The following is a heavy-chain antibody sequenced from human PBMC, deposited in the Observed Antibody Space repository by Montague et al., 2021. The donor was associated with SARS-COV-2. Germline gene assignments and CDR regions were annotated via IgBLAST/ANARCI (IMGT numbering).Heavy chain of an antibody. V-gene: IGHV3-21*06. D-gene: IGHD5-24*01. J-gene: IGHJ3*01. CDR2: ITSGSLRI. CDR1: GFTFSRHD. Sequence: SLRLSCAASGFTFSRHDMIWIRQAPGKGLEWVSTITSGSLRIYYAESVKGRFTISRDNGRNSLYLQMDSLRTEDTAVYYCGRNFNLWGIGTLVTVSS. CDR3: GRNFNL.